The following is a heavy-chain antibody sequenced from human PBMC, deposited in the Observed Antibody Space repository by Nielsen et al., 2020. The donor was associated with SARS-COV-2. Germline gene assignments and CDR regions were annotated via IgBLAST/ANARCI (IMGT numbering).Heavy chain of an antibody. CDR3: ARDLAVAAFDY. CDR2: ISSSGSTI. D-gene: IGHD6-19*01. CDR1: GFTFSDYY. J-gene: IGHJ4*02. Sequence: GESLKISCAASGFTFSDYYMSWIRQAPGKGLEWVSYISSSGSTIYYADSVKGRFTISRDNAKNSLYLQMYSLRAEDTAVYYCARDLAVAAFDYWGQGTLVTVSS. V-gene: IGHV3-11*04.